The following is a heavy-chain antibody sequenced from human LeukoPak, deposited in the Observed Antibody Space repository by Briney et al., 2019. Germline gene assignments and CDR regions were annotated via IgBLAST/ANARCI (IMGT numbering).Heavy chain of an antibody. Sequence: SETLSLTCAVYGGSFSGYYWSWIRQPPGKGLEWIGEINHSGSTNYNPSLESRVTMSVDTSKNQFSLKLSSVTAADTAVYHCARLLPGSSRYFFDYWGQGTLVTVSS. CDR2: INHSGST. J-gene: IGHJ4*02. V-gene: IGHV4-34*01. D-gene: IGHD6-13*01. CDR1: GGSFSGYY. CDR3: ARLLPGSSRYFFDY.